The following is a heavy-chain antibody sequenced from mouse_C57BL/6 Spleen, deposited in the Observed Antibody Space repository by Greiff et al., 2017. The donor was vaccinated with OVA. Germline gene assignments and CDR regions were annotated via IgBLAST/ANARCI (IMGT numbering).Heavy chain of an antibody. V-gene: IGHV1-26*01. CDR1: GYTFTDYY. J-gene: IGHJ2*01. CDR2: INPNNGGT. Sequence: EVQLQQSGPELVKPGASVKISCKASGYTFTDYYMNWVKQSHGKSLEWIGDINPNNGGTSYNQKFKGKATLTVDKSSSTAYMELRSLTSEDSAVYYCARGDGVDYWGQGTTLTVSS. CDR3: ARGDGVDY. D-gene: IGHD1-1*02.